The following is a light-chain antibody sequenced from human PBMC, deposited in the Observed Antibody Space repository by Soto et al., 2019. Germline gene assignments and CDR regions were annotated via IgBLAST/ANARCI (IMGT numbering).Light chain of an antibody. CDR3: ISYAGSNYYV. J-gene: IGLJ1*01. CDR2: EVS. CDR1: SSDVGGYNY. Sequence: QSVLTQPPSASGSPGQSVTISCTGTSSDVGGYNYVSWYQQHPGKAPKLMVYEVSKRPSGVPDRFSGSKSGNTASLTVSGLQAEDEADYYCISYAGSNYYVFGTGTKVTVL. V-gene: IGLV2-8*01.